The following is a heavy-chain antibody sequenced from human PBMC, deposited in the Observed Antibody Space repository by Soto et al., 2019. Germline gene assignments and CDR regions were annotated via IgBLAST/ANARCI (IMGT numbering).Heavy chain of an antibody. V-gene: IGHV4-34*01. CDR3: ARGPLVLRYFDWFPYTIDY. J-gene: IGHJ4*02. Sequence: SETLSLTCAVYGGSFCGYYWSWIRQPPGKGLEWIGEINHSGSTNYNPSRKRRVTISVDTSKNQFCLKLSSVTAADTAVYYCARGPLVLRYFDWFPYTIDYWGEGTLVTVSA. CDR1: GGSFCGYY. CDR2: INHSGST. D-gene: IGHD3-9*01.